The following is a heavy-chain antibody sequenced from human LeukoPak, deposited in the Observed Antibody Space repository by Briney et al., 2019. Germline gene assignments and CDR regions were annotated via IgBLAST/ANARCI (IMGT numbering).Heavy chain of an antibody. CDR3: ASSSSSWLNWFDP. CDR1: GFTFSSYG. Sequence: PGGTLRLSCAASGFTFSSYGMSWVRQAPGKGLEWVSAISGSGGSTYYADSVKGRLTISRDNSKNTLYLQMNSLRAEDTAVYYCASSSSSWLNWFDPWGQGTLVTVSS. J-gene: IGHJ5*02. V-gene: IGHV3-23*01. CDR2: ISGSGGST. D-gene: IGHD6-13*01.